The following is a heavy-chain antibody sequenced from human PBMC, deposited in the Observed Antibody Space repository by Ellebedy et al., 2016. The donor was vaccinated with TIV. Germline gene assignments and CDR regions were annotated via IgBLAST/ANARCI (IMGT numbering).Heavy chain of an antibody. V-gene: IGHV1-2*04. J-gene: IGHJ3*02. CDR3: ARRGVIAARHDAFDI. CDR2: INPNSGGT. Sequence: ASVKVSXKASGYTFTGYYMHWVRQAPGQGLEWMGWINPNSGGTNYAQKFQGWVTMTRDTSISTAYMELSRLRSDDTAVYYCARRGVIAARHDAFDIWGQGTMVTVSS. D-gene: IGHD6-6*01. CDR1: GYTFTGYY.